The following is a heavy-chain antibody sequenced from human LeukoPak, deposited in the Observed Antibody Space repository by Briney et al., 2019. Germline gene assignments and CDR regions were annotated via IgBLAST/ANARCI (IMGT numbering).Heavy chain of an antibody. V-gene: IGHV1-2*02. D-gene: IGHD4-11*01. CDR1: GYTFRGNY. Sequence: ASVKISCKASGYTFRGNYIHWLRQAPGQGLEWMGWIDANNGDTKSAQKFQGRVTMSRGTSISTAYMDLSSLSPDDAAVYYCARDPSSVTLYFFDYWGKGTLVTVSS. CDR3: ARDPSSVTLYFFDY. J-gene: IGHJ4*02. CDR2: IDANNGDT.